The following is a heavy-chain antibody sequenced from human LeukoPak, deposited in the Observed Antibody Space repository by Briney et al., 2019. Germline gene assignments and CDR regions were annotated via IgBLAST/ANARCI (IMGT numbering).Heavy chain of an antibody. V-gene: IGHV3-30*04. CDR3: ARDPLGTRPGFDY. D-gene: IGHD1-1*01. J-gene: IGHJ4*02. CDR2: ISYDGSNK. CDR1: GFTFSSYA. Sequence: GRSLRLSCAASGFTFSSYAMHWVRQAPGKGLEWVAVISYDGSNKYYADSVKGRFTISRDNSKNALYLQMNSLRAEDTAVYYCARDPLGTRPGFDYWGQGTLVTVSS.